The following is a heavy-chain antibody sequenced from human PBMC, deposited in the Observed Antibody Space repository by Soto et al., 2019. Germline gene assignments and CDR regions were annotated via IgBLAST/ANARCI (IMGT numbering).Heavy chain of an antibody. D-gene: IGHD3-22*01. V-gene: IGHV4-30-4*01. J-gene: IGHJ3*02. CDR3: AGQTYYYDSSGSAFDI. CDR1: GGSISSGDYY. CDR2: IYYSGST. Sequence: KPSETLSLTCTVSGGSISSGDYYWSWIRQPPGKGLEWIGYIYYSGSTYYNPSLKSRVTISVDTSKNQFSLKLSSVTAADTAVYYCAGQTYYYDSSGSAFDIWGQGTMVTVSS.